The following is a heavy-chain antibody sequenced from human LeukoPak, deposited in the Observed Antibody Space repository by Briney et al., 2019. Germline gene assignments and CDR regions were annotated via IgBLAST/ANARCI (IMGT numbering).Heavy chain of an antibody. D-gene: IGHD3-10*01. CDR1: GFTLSNAW. J-gene: IGHJ4*02. Sequence: GGSLRLSCAASGFTLSNAWMNWVRQAPGKGLEWVSSISSSSSYIYYADSVKGRFTISRDNAKNSLYLQMNSLRAEDTAVYYCARLWFGEGVDYWGQGTLVTVSS. CDR2: ISSSSSYI. V-gene: IGHV3-21*01. CDR3: ARLWFGEGVDY.